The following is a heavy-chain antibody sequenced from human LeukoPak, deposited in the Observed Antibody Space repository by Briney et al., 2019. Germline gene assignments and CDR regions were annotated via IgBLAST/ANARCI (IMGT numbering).Heavy chain of an antibody. J-gene: IGHJ4*02. V-gene: IGHV4-4*09. Sequence: SETLSLTCTVSGGSISSYYWSWIRQPPGKGLEWIGYIYTSGSTNYNPSLKSRVTISVDTSKNQFSLKLSSVTAADTAVYYRARSGPVYYYDSSGYPDYYFDYWGQGTLVTVSS. D-gene: IGHD3-22*01. CDR1: GGSISSYY. CDR2: IYTSGST. CDR3: ARSGPVYYYDSSGYPDYYFDY.